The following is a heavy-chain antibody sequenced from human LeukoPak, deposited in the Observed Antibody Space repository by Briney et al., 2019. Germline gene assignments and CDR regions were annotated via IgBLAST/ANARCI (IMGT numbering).Heavy chain of an antibody. D-gene: IGHD2-8*01. V-gene: IGHV1-46*01. J-gene: IGHJ3*02. CDR2: INPSGSST. CDR1: GYTFTNYY. CDR3: AGENTNAKGAFDM. Sequence: ASVKVSCKASGYTFTNYYIDGVRQAPGQGLEWMGIINPSGSSTSYEQKFQGRVDLARDESTSTVYMELSSLRSEDTAVYYCAGENTNAKGAFDMWGQGTMVTVSS.